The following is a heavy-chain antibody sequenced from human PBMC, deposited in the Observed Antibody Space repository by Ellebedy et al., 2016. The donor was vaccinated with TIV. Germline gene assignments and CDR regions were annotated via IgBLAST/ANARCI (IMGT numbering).Heavy chain of an antibody. CDR1: GGSISSYY. D-gene: IGHD5-18*01. Sequence: SETLSLXXTVSGGSISSYYWSWIRQPPGKGLEWVGYINQSGRTYYNPSLKSRVTISVDRSRNKFSLDLRSVTAADTAVYYCARGRHSYGYEWLDTWGQGTLASVSS. CDR3: ARGRHSYGYEWLDT. J-gene: IGHJ5*02. CDR2: INQSGRT. V-gene: IGHV4-59*12.